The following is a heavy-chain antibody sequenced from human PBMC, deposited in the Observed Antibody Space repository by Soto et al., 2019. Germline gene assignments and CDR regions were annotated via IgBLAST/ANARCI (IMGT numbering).Heavy chain of an antibody. J-gene: IGHJ4*02. D-gene: IGHD7-27*01. CDR1: EYTFSSYA. CDR2: INAGYGNT. Sequence: QVHLVQSGAEVRKPGASVKVSCKASEYTFSSYAMHWVRQAPGQRLEWMGWINAGYGNTKSSQKLQDRVTISRDTSASTAYMELTSLRSEDTAVYYCARDTGDGTFDFWGQGTLVTVSS. CDR3: ARDTGDGTFDF. V-gene: IGHV1-3*01.